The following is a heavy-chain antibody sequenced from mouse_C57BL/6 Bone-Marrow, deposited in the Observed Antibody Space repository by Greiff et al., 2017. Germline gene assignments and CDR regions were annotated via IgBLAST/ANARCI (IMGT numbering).Heavy chain of an antibody. CDR1: GFTFSDFY. D-gene: IGHD3-2*02. CDR3: ARDESSGPFAY. V-gene: IGHV7-1*01. Sequence: EVQLVESGGGLVQSGRSLRLSCATSGFTFSDFYMEWVRQAPGKGLEWIAASRNKANDYTTEYSASVKGRFIVSRDTSQSILYLQMNALRAEDTTIYYCARDESSGPFAYWGQGTLVTVSA. J-gene: IGHJ3*01. CDR2: SRNKANDYTT.